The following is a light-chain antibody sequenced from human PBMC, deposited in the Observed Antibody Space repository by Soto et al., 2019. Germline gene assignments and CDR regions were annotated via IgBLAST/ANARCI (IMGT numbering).Light chain of an antibody. CDR1: SSNIGAGYD. Sequence: QSVLTQPPSVSGAPGQTVTMSCTGSSSNIGAGYDVHWYQQIPGKAPKLLIYRNNNRPSGVPDRFSGSKSDTSASLAITGLQAEDEDDYYCQSNYAGQRRVVFGGGTKLTVL. J-gene: IGLJ3*02. CDR2: RNN. CDR3: QSNYAGQRRVV. V-gene: IGLV1-40*01.